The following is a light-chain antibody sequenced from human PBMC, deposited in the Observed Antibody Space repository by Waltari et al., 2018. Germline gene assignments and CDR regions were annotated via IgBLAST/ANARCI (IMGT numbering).Light chain of an antibody. J-gene: IGLJ2*01. CDR2: GNS. Sequence: QSVLTQPSSVSGAPGQRVPISCTVSRSNIGAGYDEHLSQQPPGEAPNLLIYGNSNRPSGVPDRISGSKSGTSASLAITGLQAEDETDYYCQSYDSSLGGSVFGGGTKLTVL. CDR3: QSYDSSLGGSV. V-gene: IGLV1-40*01. CDR1: RSNIGAGYD.